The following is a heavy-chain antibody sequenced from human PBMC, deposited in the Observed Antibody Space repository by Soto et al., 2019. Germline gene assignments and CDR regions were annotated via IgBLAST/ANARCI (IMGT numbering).Heavy chain of an antibody. V-gene: IGHV3-23*01. D-gene: IGHD2-2*01. CDR2: ISGSGGST. J-gene: IGHJ4*02. Sequence: GGSLRLSCAASGFTFSSYAMSWVRQAPGKGLEWVSAISGSGGSTYYADSVKGRFTISRDNSKNTLYLQMNSLRAEDTAVYYCAKDPPRLLDIVVVPAATVDYWGQGTLVTVS. CDR3: AKDPPRLLDIVVVPAATVDY. CDR1: GFTFSSYA.